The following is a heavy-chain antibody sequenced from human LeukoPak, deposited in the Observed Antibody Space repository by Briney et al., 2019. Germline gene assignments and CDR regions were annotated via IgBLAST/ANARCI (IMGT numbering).Heavy chain of an antibody. D-gene: IGHD6-13*01. CDR3: ARAMNQAAAGLYYYYGMDV. CDR2: ISAYNGNT. Sequence: ASVKVSCKASGYTFTSYGISWVRQAPGQGLEWMGWISAYNGNTNYAQKFQGRVTMTRDTSTSTVYMELSSLRSEDTAVYYCARAMNQAAAGLYYYYGMDVWGQGTTVTVSS. J-gene: IGHJ6*02. V-gene: IGHV1-18*01. CDR1: GYTFTSYG.